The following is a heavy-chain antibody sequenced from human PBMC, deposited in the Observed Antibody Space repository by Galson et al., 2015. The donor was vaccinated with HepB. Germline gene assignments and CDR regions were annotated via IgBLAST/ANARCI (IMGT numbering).Heavy chain of an antibody. CDR2: ISGSGGST. D-gene: IGHD3-10*01. CDR3: AKVGFGELSTLYYGMDV. J-gene: IGHJ6*02. Sequence: SLRLSCAASGFTFSSYAMSWVRQAPGKGLEWVSAISGSGGSTYYADSVKGRFTISRDNSKNTLYLQMNSLRAEDTAVYYCAKVGFGELSTLYYGMDVWGQGTTVTVSS. V-gene: IGHV3-23*01. CDR1: GFTFSSYA.